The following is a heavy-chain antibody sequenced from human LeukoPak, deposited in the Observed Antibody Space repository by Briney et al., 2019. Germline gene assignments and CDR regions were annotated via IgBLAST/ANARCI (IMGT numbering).Heavy chain of an antibody. D-gene: IGHD3/OR15-3a*01. V-gene: IGHV4-59*08. CDR3: AGGTGFLFEN. CDR1: GGSISSYY. CDR2: IYYSGST. Sequence: SETLSLTCTVSGGSISSYYWSWIRQPPGKGLEWIGYIYYSGSTNYNPSLKSRVTISVDTSKNQFSLKLSSVTAADTAVYYCAGGTGFLFENWGQGTLVAVSS. J-gene: IGHJ4*02.